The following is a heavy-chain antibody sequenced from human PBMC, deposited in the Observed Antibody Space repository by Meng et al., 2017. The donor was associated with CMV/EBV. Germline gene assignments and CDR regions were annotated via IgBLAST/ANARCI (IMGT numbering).Heavy chain of an antibody. Sequence: SVNVSCKASGFTFTSSAVQWVRQARGQRLEWIGWIVVGSGNTNYAQKFQERVTITRDMSTSTAYMELGSLRSEDTAVYYCAAEQYCSGGSCYGSSVGEGAFDIWGQGTMVTVSS. CDR1: GFTFTSSA. CDR2: IVVGSGNT. CDR3: AAEQYCSGGSCYGSSVGEGAFDI. J-gene: IGHJ3*02. D-gene: IGHD2-15*01. V-gene: IGHV1-58*01.